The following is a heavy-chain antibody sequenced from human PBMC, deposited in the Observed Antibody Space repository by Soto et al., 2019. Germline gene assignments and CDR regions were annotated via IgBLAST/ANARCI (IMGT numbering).Heavy chain of an antibody. Sequence: QVQLQESGPGLVKPSETLSLTCTVSGGSISSYYWSWIRQPPGKGLEWIGYIYYSGSTNYNPSLTSRVTISVDTSENQFSLKLSSVTAADTAVYYCARDRNLAGYFDYWGQGTLVTVSS. V-gene: IGHV4-59*01. CDR3: ARDRNLAGYFDY. D-gene: IGHD6-13*01. CDR1: GGSISSYY. J-gene: IGHJ4*02. CDR2: IYYSGST.